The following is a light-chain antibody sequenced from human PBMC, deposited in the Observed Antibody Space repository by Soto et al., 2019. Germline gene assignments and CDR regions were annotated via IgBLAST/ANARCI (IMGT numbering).Light chain of an antibody. J-gene: IGKJ4*01. CDR1: QSININ. CDR3: QQYHNWPPLT. V-gene: IGKV3D-15*01. CDR2: GAS. Sequence: EIVMTQSPATLSVSPGERVTLSCRASQSININLAWYQQTPGQAPRVLLYGASSRASGIPDRFSGSGSGTDFTVTISRLEHDDFAFYYCQQYHNWPPLTFGEGARGASK.